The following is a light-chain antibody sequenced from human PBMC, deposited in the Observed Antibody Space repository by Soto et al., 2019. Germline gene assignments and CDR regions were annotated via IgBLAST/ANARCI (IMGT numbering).Light chain of an antibody. CDR2: DVS. V-gene: IGKV3-20*01. J-gene: IGKJ1*01. CDR1: QSVSSNY. Sequence: EIVLTQSPGTLSLSPGERATLSCRSSQSVSSNYLAWYHQKPDQAPRLVIYDVSGRATGIPDRFSGSGSGTDFTFTISRLEPEDFAVYYCQQYGSSPTFGQGTKVEIK. CDR3: QQYGSSPT.